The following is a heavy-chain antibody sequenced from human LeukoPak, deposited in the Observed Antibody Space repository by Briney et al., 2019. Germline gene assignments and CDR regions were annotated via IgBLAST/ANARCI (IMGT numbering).Heavy chain of an antibody. J-gene: IGHJ5*01. CDR3: ARHKSYCTTSTCYYIDS. D-gene: IGHD2-2*01. V-gene: IGHV4-38-2*01. CDR2: MYHSGST. Sequence: SETLSLTCGVSGYSISSGYYWGWIRQPPGKGLEWIGNMYHSGSTDYNPSLKSRVTISIDTSKNQFSLNLRSVTAADTTVYYCARHKSYCTTSTCYYIDSWGQGTLVTVSS. CDR1: GYSISSGYY.